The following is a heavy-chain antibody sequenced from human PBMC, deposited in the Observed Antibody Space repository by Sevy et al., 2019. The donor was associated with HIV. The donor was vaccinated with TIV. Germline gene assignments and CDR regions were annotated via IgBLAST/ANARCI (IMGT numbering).Heavy chain of an antibody. CDR1: GGSISSSSYY. D-gene: IGHD3-22*01. V-gene: IGHV4-39*01. Sequence: SETLSLTCTVSGGSISSSSYYWGWIRQPPGKGLEWIGSIYYSGSTYYNPSLKRRVTISVDTSKNQFSLKLSYVTAADTAVYYCARLNYYDSTGLYAFDIWGQGTMVTVSS. J-gene: IGHJ3*02. CDR2: IYYSGST. CDR3: ARLNYYDSTGLYAFDI.